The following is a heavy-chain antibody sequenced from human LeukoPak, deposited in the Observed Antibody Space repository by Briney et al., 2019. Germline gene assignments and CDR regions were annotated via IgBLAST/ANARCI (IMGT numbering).Heavy chain of an antibody. Sequence: ASETLSLTCTVSGGSISNSYYYWGWTRQPPGEALEWIGSIYYSGTTYYKPSLKSRVTISVDTSKNQFSLKLSSVTAADTAVYYCARWTKGLDAFDIWGQGTVVTVSS. J-gene: IGHJ3*02. V-gene: IGHV4-39*07. CDR1: GGSISNSYYY. D-gene: IGHD4/OR15-4a*01. CDR2: IYYSGTT. CDR3: ARWTKGLDAFDI.